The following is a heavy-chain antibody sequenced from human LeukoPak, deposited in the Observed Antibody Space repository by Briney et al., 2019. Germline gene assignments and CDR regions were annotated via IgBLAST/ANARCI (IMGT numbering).Heavy chain of an antibody. J-gene: IGHJ5*02. CDR1: GFTFSSYW. V-gene: IGHV3-7*01. CDR2: IKQDGSEK. CDR3: ARAPGEGWFDP. Sequence: AGGSLRLSCAASGFTFSSYWMSWVRQAPGKGLEWVASIKQDGSEKYCVDSVKGRFTISRDNAKNSLYLQMNSLRAEDTALYYCARAPGEGWFDPWGQGTLVTVSS. D-gene: IGHD4-17*01.